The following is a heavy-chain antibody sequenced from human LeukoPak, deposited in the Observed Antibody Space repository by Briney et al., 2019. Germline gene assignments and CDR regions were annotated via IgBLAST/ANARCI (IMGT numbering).Heavy chain of an antibody. CDR2: IYSGGST. J-gene: IGHJ4*02. Sequence: GGSLRLSCAASGFTVSSKYMSWVRQAPGKGLGWVSVIYSGGSTYYADSVKGRFTISRDNSKNTLYLQMNSLRAGDTAVYYCARGCSSTSCYGFDYWGQGTLVTVSS. V-gene: IGHV3-53*01. D-gene: IGHD2-2*01. CDR1: GFTVSSKY. CDR3: ARGCSSTSCYGFDY.